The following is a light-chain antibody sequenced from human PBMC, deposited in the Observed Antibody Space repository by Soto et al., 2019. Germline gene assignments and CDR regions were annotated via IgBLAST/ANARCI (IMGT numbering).Light chain of an antibody. CDR3: SSYTTSNTQV. J-gene: IGLJ3*02. Sequence: QSALTQPASVSGSPGQSITISCTGTSIDVGTYNYVSWYQHRPGKAPRLMIYGVSYRPSGVSNRFSGSKSANTASLTISGLQAEDEADYYCSSYTTSNTQVFGGGTKLTVL. CDR1: SIDVGTYNY. V-gene: IGLV2-14*01. CDR2: GVS.